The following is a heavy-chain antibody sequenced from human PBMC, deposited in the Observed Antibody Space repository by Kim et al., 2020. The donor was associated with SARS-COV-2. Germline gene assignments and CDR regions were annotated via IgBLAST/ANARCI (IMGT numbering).Heavy chain of an antibody. CDR3: ASVPLSYTDYNDY. CDR1: GGTFNNYS. CDR2: IFPMFDAS. Sequence: SVKVSCEASGGTFNNYSIIWVRQAPGQGLEWVGGIFPMFDASKSAQRFQGRVTISADKSTSTAYMELTRLTSEDSAVYYCASVPLSYTDYNDYWGQGTLVIVSS. D-gene: IGHD4-4*01. V-gene: IGHV1-69*06. J-gene: IGHJ4*02.